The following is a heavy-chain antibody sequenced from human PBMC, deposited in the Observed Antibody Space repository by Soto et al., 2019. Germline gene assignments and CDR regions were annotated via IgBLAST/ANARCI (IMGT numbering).Heavy chain of an antibody. D-gene: IGHD4-4*01. V-gene: IGHV5-51*01. CDR2: IYPGDSDP. CDR3: ARLETTVTRRSFDY. CDR1: GYSFTTYW. Sequence: GESLKISCKASGYSFTTYWIAWVRQMPGKGLEWMGIIYPGDSDPRYSPSIQGHVTFSVDKSISTAYLQWSSLKPSDSAMYYCARLETTVTRRSFDYWGQGTLVTVSS. J-gene: IGHJ4*02.